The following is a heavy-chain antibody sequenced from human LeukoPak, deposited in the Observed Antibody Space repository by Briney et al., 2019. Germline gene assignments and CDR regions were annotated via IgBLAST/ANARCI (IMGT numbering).Heavy chain of an antibody. V-gene: IGHV4-59*08. D-gene: IGHD6-13*01. Sequence: PSETLSLTCTVSGVSISSYYWSWIRQPPGKGLEWIGYIYYSGSTNYNPSLKSRVTISVDTSKNQFSLKLSSVTAADTAVYYCARHKAAAGRGSWFDPWGQGTLVTVSS. CDR2: IYYSGST. J-gene: IGHJ5*02. CDR1: GVSISSYY. CDR3: ARHKAAAGRGSWFDP.